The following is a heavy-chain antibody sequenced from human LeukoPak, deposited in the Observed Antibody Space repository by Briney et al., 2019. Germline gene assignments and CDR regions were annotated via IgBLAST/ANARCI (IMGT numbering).Heavy chain of an antibody. CDR2: IKQDGSEK. CDR3: ARVFWGSSGYSFRH. V-gene: IGHV3-7*04. D-gene: IGHD3-22*01. J-gene: IGHJ4*02. CDR1: GFTFCNAW. Sequence: GGSLRLSCAASGFTFCNAWMSWVRQAPGKGLEWVANIKQDGSEKFYVDSVKGRFTISRDNAKNSLSLQMSSLRAQDTAVYYCARVFWGSSGYSFRHWRQGTLVTVSS.